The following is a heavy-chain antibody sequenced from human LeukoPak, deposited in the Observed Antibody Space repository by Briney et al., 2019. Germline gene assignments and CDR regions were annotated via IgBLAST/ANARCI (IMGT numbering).Heavy chain of an antibody. J-gene: IGHJ4*02. CDR3: ARGSADLGYSYGYLY. D-gene: IGHD5-18*01. CDR2: IKQDGSEK. CDR1: RFTFNMYA. Sequence: GGSLRLSCAASRFTFNMYAMSWVRQAPGKGLEWVANIKQDGSEKYYVDSVKGRFTISRDNAKNSLYLQMNSLRAEDTAVYYCARGSADLGYSYGYLYWGQGTLVTVSS. V-gene: IGHV3-7*01.